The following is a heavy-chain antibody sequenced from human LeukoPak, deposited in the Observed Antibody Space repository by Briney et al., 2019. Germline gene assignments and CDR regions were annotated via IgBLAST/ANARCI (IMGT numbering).Heavy chain of an antibody. Sequence: SGTLSLTCAVSGGSLTNTNWWSWVRQPPGKGLEWIGEIFHSGSTNYNPSLKSRVTISVDKSKKQFSLKLSSVTAADTAVYYCARVDDAFDIWGQGTMVTVSS. CDR3: ARVDDAFDI. CDR1: GGSLTNTNW. D-gene: IGHD3-9*01. J-gene: IGHJ3*02. V-gene: IGHV4-4*02. CDR2: IFHSGST.